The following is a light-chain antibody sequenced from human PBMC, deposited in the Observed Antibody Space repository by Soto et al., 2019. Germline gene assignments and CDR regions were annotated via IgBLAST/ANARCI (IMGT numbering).Light chain of an antibody. Sequence: DIQMTQYPSSLSASVGDRVTITCRASQSISSYLNWYQQKPGKAPKLLIYAASSLQSGVPSRFSGSGSGTDFTLTICSLQPEDFAPYYCQQSYSTPITFGQGTRLEIK. V-gene: IGKV1-39*01. CDR2: AAS. CDR1: QSISSY. CDR3: QQSYSTPIT. J-gene: IGKJ5*01.